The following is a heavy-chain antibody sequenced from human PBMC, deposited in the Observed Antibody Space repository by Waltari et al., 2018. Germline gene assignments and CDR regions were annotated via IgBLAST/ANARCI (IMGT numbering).Heavy chain of an antibody. Sequence: QVALRESGPALVRPTQTLTLTCTFSGFSLSTSGMCVSWIRPPPGKALEWLARIAWDDDKHYSTSLKTRLTISKDASENQVVLTLTNVDPVDTGIYYCARTDFGGNSVDYWGQGTLVTVSS. J-gene: IGHJ4*02. V-gene: IGHV2-70*15. CDR2: IAWDDDK. CDR3: ARTDFGGNSVDY. CDR1: GFSLSTSGMC. D-gene: IGHD2-21*02.